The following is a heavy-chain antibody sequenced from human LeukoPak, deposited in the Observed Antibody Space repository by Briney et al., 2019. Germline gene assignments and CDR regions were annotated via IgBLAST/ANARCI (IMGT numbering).Heavy chain of an antibody. CDR2: ISASGNTK. V-gene: IGHV3-48*03. CDR3: AREGYYYFDY. D-gene: IGHD1-1*01. CDR1: GFXFSSYE. Sequence: GGSLRLSCAASGFXFSSYEVIWVRQAPGKGLEWVSYISASGNTKYYADSVKGRFTVSRDNAKNSLYLQMNSLRAEDTAVYYCAREGYYYFDYWGQGTVVTVSS. J-gene: IGHJ4*02.